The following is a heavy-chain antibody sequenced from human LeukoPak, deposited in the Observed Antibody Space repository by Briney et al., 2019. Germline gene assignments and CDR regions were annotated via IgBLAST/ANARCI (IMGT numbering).Heavy chain of an antibody. Sequence: GGSLRLSCAASGFPFSTYWMSWVRQAPGKGLEWVANIKQDGSEKYYVDSVKGRFTISRDNAKNSLYLQMNSLRAEDTAVYYCARHSSGWPYYFDYWGQGTLVTVSS. CDR2: IKQDGSEK. D-gene: IGHD6-19*01. CDR1: GFPFSTYW. CDR3: ARHSSGWPYYFDY. J-gene: IGHJ4*02. V-gene: IGHV3-7*01.